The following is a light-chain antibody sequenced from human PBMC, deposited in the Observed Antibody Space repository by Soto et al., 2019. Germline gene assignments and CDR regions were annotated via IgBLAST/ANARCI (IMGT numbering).Light chain of an antibody. CDR3: QQRSNWLT. Sequence: EIVLTQSPATLSLSPGERATLSCRASQSVSSYLAWYQQKPLQAPRLLIYDASNRASGIPARFSGSGSVTDFPLTISSLEPEDFAVYYCQQRSNWLTFGGGTKVEIK. CDR1: QSVSSY. CDR2: DAS. J-gene: IGKJ4*01. V-gene: IGKV3-11*01.